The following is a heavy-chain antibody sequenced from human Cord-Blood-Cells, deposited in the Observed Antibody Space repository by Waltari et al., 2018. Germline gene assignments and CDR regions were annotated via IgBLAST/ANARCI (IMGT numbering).Heavy chain of an antibody. CDR2: INHSGST. J-gene: IGHJ3*02. D-gene: IGHD2-15*01. Sequence: QVQLQQWGAGLLKPSETLSLTCAVSGASFSGSYWSWIRQPPGKGLEWIGEINHSGSTNYNPSLKSRVTISVDTSKNQFSLKLSSVTAADTAVYYCARGPRLRAFDIWGQGTMVTVSS. V-gene: IGHV4-34*01. CDR1: GASFSGSY. CDR3: ARGPRLRAFDI.